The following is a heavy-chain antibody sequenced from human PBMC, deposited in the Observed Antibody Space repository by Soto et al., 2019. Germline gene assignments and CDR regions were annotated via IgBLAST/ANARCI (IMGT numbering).Heavy chain of an antibody. D-gene: IGHD3-3*01. CDR3: ARVTIFGVVPMPSFDY. Sequence: TLSLTCTVSGGSISSYYWSWIRQPPGKGLEWIGYIYYSGSTNYNPSLKSRVTISVDTSKNQFSLKLSSVTAADTAVYYCARVTIFGVVPMPSFDYWGQGTLVTVSS. CDR1: GGSISSYY. CDR2: IYYSGST. V-gene: IGHV4-59*01. J-gene: IGHJ4*02.